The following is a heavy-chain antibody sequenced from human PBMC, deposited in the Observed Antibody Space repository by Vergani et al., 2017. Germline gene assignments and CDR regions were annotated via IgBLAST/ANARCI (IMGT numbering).Heavy chain of an antibody. CDR2: INPNNGDA. J-gene: IGHJ4*02. Sequence: QVQLVQSGAELRKPGGSVKVSCSVSGYTFTAYYIHWVRQAPGQGLEWVGWINPNNGDAKFAQKFQGRVTMTRDTSIRRVYMELTGLTSDDTAVFYCARVNRAFDSWGQGTLVTVSS. CDR1: GYTFTAYY. V-gene: IGHV1-2*02. D-gene: IGHD3-10*01. CDR3: ARVNRAFDS.